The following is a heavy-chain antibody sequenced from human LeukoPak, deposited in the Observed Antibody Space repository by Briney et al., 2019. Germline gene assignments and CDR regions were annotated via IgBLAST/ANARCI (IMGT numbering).Heavy chain of an antibody. Sequence: GGSLRLSCAASGFTFSSNWMHWVRQAPGKGLVWVSRTNEDGSITNYADSVKGRFTISRDNVKNTLYLQMNSLTAEDTAVYYCIRDLGGRSGHWGQGTLVTVSS. CDR1: GFTFSSNW. J-gene: IGHJ4*02. V-gene: IGHV3-74*01. D-gene: IGHD1-26*01. CDR3: IRDLGGRSGH. CDR2: TNEDGSIT.